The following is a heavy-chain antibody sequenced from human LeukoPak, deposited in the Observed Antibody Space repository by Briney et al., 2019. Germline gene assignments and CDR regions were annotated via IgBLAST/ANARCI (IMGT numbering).Heavy chain of an antibody. CDR3: ARSSIAARRLQNWFDP. J-gene: IGHJ5*02. CDR1: GDSVSSNSAA. V-gene: IGHV6-1*01. CDR2: TYYRSKWYN. D-gene: IGHD6-6*01. Sequence: PSQTLSLTCAISGDSVSSNSAAWNWIRQSPSRGLEWLGRTYYRSKWYNDYAVSVKSRITINPDTSKNQFSLQLNSVTPEDTAVYYCARSSIAARRLQNWFDPWGQGTLVTASS.